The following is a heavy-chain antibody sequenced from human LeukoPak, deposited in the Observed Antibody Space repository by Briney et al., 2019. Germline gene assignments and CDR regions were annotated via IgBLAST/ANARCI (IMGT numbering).Heavy chain of an antibody. V-gene: IGHV4-39*07. CDR2: IYHSGST. CDR3: ARLTGSGSSPRFDY. CDR1: GGSISSGGYY. D-gene: IGHD3-10*01. Sequence: SETLSLTCAVSGGSISSGGYYWSWIRQPPGKGLEWIGSIYHSGSTYYSPSLKSRVTISIGTSKNQLSLKLNSVTAADTAVYYCARLTGSGSSPRFDYWGQGTLVTVSS. J-gene: IGHJ4*02.